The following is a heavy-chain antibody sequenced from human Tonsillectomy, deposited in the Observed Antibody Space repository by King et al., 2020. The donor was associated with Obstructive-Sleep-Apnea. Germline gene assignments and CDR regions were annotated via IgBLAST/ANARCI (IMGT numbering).Heavy chain of an antibody. Sequence: QLQESGPGLVKPSQTLSLTCNVSGGSITSGSHYWSWIGHHPGKGLEWVGYIYYSGSTYYNPSLKSRVTISVDTSKNQFSLKLTSVTAADTAVYYCARDSCGGDCYPFGDAFDIWGQGTMVTVSS. V-gene: IGHV4-31*03. CDR3: ARDSCGGDCYPFGDAFDI. J-gene: IGHJ3*02. CDR2: IYYSGST. D-gene: IGHD2-21*02. CDR1: GGSITSGSHY.